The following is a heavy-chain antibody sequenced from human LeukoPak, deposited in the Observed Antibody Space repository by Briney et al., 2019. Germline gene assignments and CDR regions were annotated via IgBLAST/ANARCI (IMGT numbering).Heavy chain of an antibody. CDR2: IYYSGST. CDR1: GGSISSSSYY. J-gene: IGHJ5*02. Sequence: SETLSLTCTVSGGSISSSSYYWGWIRQPPGKGLEWIGSIYYSGSTYYNPSLKSRVTISVDTSKNQFSLKLSSVTAADTAVYYCARLRAYCGGDCYPRWFDPWGQGTLVTVSS. D-gene: IGHD2-21*02. CDR3: ARLRAYCGGDCYPRWFDP. V-gene: IGHV4-39*07.